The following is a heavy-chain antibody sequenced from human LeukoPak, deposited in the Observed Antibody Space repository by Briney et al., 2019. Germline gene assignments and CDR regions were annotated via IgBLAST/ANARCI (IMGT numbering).Heavy chain of an antibody. CDR1: GFRFSGNG. Sequence: GGSLRLSCAASGFRFSGNGMNWVRQAPGKGLEWVSSISSSSSYIYYADSVKGRFTISRDNAKNSLYLQMNSLRAEDTAVYYCARGGEFDGYSYGLSIDYWGQGTLVTVSS. CDR2: ISSSSSYI. V-gene: IGHV3-21*01. D-gene: IGHD5-18*01. J-gene: IGHJ4*02. CDR3: ARGGEFDGYSYGLSIDY.